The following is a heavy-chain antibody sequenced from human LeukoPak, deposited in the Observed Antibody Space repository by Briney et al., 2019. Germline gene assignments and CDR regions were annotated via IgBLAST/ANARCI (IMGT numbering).Heavy chain of an antibody. CDR2: ISAYNGNT. CDR1: GYTFTMLD. D-gene: IGHD2-2*01. V-gene: IGHV1-18*01. CDR3: ARYADRVVPAAPYYYYYRDV. Sequence: ASVKVSCNSSGYTFTMLDISWVRLAPGQGLEWMGWISAYNGNTNYAQKLQGRVTMTTDTSTSTAYMELRSLRSDDKAVYYCARYADRVVPAAPYYYYYRDVWGKGSTVTVSS. J-gene: IGHJ6*03.